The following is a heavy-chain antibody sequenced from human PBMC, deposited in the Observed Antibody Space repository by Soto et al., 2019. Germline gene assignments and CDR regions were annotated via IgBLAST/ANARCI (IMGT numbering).Heavy chain of an antibody. D-gene: IGHD3-9*01. V-gene: IGHV1-8*01. CDR2: MNPNSGNT. CDR3: ATRYYDILTGHDAFDI. Sequence: VASVKVSCKASGYTFTSYDINWVRQATGQGLEWMGWMNPNSGNTGYAQKFQGRVTMTRNTSISTAYMELSSLRSEDTAVYYCATRYYDILTGHDAFDIWGQGTMVTVS. J-gene: IGHJ3*02. CDR1: GYTFTSYD.